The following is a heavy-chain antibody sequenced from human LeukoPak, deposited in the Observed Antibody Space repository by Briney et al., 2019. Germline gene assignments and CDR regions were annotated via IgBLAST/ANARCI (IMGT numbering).Heavy chain of an antibody. CDR2: ISWNGARI. CDR1: GFTVSSNY. J-gene: IGHJ4*02. CDR3: VKDLVAASENVRGWYPMDY. V-gene: IGHV3-43*01. D-gene: IGHD6-19*01. Sequence: PGGSLRLSCAASGFTVSSNYMSWVRQAPGKGLEWVSLISWNGARIHYGDSVKGRFTISRDNSKNSLYLQMNSLRTEDTALYYCVKDLVAASENVRGWYPMDYWGQGTLVTVSS.